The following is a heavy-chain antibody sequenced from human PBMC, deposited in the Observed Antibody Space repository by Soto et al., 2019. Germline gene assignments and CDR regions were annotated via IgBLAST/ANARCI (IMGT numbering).Heavy chain of an antibody. CDR2: ISAYNGNT. D-gene: IGHD3-10*01. CDR1: GYTFTSYG. Sequence: QVQLVQSGAEVKKPGASVKVSCKASGYTFTSYGISWVRQAPGQGLEWMGWISAYNGNTNYAQKLQGRVTMTTDTXTXTXXMELRSLRSDDTAVYYCARGGGGLWFGELLNWFDPWGQGTLVTVSS. V-gene: IGHV1-18*01. CDR3: ARGGGGLWFGELLNWFDP. J-gene: IGHJ5*02.